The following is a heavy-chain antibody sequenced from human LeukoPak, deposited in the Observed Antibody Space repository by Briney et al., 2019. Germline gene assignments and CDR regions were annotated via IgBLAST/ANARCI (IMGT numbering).Heavy chain of an antibody. CDR2: IGSSSSSK. CDR1: GFTFSSYS. V-gene: IGHV3-21*04. J-gene: IGHJ6*02. CDR3: AKDGGVLPYYYDSSGYSPMDV. D-gene: IGHD3-22*01. Sequence: GGSLRLSCAASGFTFSSYSMNWVRQAPGKGLEWVSCIGSSSSSKYYAESVKGRFTISRDNAKNSLYLQMNSLRAEDTALYYCAKDGGVLPYYYDSSGYSPMDVWGQGTTVTVSS.